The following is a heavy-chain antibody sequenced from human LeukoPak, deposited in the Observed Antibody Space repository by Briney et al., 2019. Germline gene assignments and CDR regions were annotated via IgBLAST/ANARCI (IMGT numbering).Heavy chain of an antibody. CDR1: GYTFTSYG. CDR3: ARKGPANYYYYYMDV. CDR2: ISAYNGNT. V-gene: IGHV1-18*01. Sequence: ASVKVSCKASGYTFTSYGISWVRQAPGQGLEWMGWISAYNGNTNYAQKLRGRVTMTTDTSTSTAYMELRSLRSDDTAVYFCARKGPANYYYYYMDVWGKGTTVTVSS. J-gene: IGHJ6*03. D-gene: IGHD2-2*01.